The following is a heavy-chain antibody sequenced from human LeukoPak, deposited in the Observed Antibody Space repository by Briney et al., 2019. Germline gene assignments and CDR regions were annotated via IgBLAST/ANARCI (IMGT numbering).Heavy chain of an antibody. J-gene: IGHJ4*02. V-gene: IGHV3-33*06. D-gene: IGHD3-3*01. CDR1: GFTFNTHG. CDR3: AKDTAIQFLEPAF. Sequence: GGSLRLSCAASGFTFNTHGMHWVRQAPGKGLEWVAAIWFDGSVKHYSDAVKGRFTISRDNSLDTLYLQMNSLSVEDTAMYYCAKDTAIQFLEPAFWGQGTLVTVSS. CDR2: IWFDGSVK.